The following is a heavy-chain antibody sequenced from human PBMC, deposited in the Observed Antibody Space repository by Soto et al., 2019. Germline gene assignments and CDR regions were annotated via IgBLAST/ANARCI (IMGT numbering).Heavy chain of an antibody. CDR2: ISSSSSYI. Sequence: EVQLVESGGGLVKPGGSLRLSCAASGFTFSSYSMNWVRQAPGKGPEWVSSISSSSSYIYYADSVKGRFTISRDNAKNSLYLQMNSLRAEDTAVYYCARGSREAEVWYYGMDVWGQGTTVTVSS. V-gene: IGHV3-21*01. CDR3: ARGSREAEVWYYGMDV. D-gene: IGHD3-16*01. CDR1: GFTFSSYS. J-gene: IGHJ6*02.